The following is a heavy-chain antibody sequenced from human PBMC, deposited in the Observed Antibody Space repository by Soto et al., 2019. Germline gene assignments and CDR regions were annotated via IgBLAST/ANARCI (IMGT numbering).Heavy chain of an antibody. Sequence: QVQLVQSGAEVKKPGASVKVSCKASGYTFTSYGISWVRQAPGQGLEWMGWISAYNGNTNYAQKLQGRVTMTTDTTKSTASMERRSLRSDDTAVYYWAREGGEVQLERTGGFDYWGQGTLVTVSS. CDR3: AREGGEVQLERTGGFDY. V-gene: IGHV1-18*01. J-gene: IGHJ4*02. CDR2: ISAYNGNT. D-gene: IGHD1-1*01. CDR1: GYTFTSYG.